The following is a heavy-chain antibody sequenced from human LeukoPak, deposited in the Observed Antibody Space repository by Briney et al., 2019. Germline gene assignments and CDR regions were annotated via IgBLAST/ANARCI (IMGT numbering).Heavy chain of an antibody. CDR2: IYYRGST. J-gene: IGHJ5*02. D-gene: IGHD2-15*01. CDR1: GGSISGSSYY. V-gene: IGHV4-39*01. Sequence: PSETLSLTCTVSGGSISGSSYYSCWIRQPPGKVLERIGSIYYRGSTYYNPTLKSRVTVSVDTSKNQFSLKLSPVTAADTAVYYCALIRGYCRTWGQGTLVTVSS. CDR3: ALIRGYCRT.